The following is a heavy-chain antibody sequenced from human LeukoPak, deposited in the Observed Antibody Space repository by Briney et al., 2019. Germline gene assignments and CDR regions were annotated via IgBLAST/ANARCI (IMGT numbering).Heavy chain of an antibody. D-gene: IGHD6-19*01. Sequence: PGGSLRPSCAASRFTFSSYSMTWVRQTPGKGLEWVSSISSSSSYIYYADSVKGRFTISRDNAKNSLYLQMNSLRAEDTAVYYCARGAAIVGGWPYYFDHWGQGTLVTVS. V-gene: IGHV3-21*01. CDR3: ARGAAIVGGWPYYFDH. J-gene: IGHJ4*02. CDR2: ISSSSSYI. CDR1: RFTFSSYS.